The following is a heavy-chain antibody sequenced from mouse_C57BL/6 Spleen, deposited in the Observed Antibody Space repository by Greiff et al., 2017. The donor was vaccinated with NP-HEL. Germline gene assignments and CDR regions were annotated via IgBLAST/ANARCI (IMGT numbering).Heavy chain of an antibody. V-gene: IGHV1-80*01. Sequence: QVQLQQSGAELVKPGASVKISCKASGYAFSSYWMNWVKQRPGKGLEWIGQIYPGDGDTNYNGKFKGKATLTADKSPRTAYMQLSSLTSEDSAVYFCARSEAAQATDYAMDYWGQGTSVTVSS. CDR3: ARSEAAQATDYAMDY. J-gene: IGHJ4*01. CDR2: IYPGDGDT. D-gene: IGHD3-2*02. CDR1: GYAFSSYW.